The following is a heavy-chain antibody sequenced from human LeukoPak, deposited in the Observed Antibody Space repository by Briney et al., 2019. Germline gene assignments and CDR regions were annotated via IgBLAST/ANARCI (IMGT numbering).Heavy chain of an antibody. CDR3: ARSGSGSSWYYFDY. J-gene: IGHJ4*02. D-gene: IGHD1-26*01. CDR2: ISGSGVST. CDR1: GFTLSSYG. Sequence: GGSLRLSCAASGFTLSSYGMNWVRQAPGKGLEWVSAISGSGVSTYYADSVKGRFTISRDNSKNTLYLQMNSLRAEDTAVYYCARSGSGSSWYYFDYWGQGTLVTVSS. V-gene: IGHV3-23*01.